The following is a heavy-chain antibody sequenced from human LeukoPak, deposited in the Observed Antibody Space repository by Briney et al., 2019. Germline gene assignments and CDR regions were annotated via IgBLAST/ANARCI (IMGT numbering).Heavy chain of an antibody. J-gene: IGHJ5*02. CDR1: GYTFTSYD. CDR3: ARVTVVVPPAQIWFDP. CDR2: INPNSGDT. V-gene: IGHV1-8*03. Sequence: ASVKVSCKACGYTFTSYDINWVRQPTGQGLEWMGWINPNSGDTAYAQTLQGRVTITRNTSISTAYMELRSLRSEDTGVYFCARVTVVVPPAQIWFDPWGQGTLVTVSS. D-gene: IGHD2-2*01.